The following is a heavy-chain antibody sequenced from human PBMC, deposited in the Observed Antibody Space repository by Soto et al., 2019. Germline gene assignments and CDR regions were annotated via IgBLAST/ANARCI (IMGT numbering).Heavy chain of an antibody. CDR1: GGSISSYY. Sequence: SSETLSLTCTVSGGSISSYYWSWIRQPPGKGLEWIGYIYYSGSTNYNPSLKSRVTISVDTSKNQFSLKLSSVTAADTAVYYCARSIGYCTNGVCYPLFYYYYHMDVWGKGTTVTVSS. CDR3: ARSIGYCTNGVCYPLFYYYYHMDV. CDR2: IYYSGST. J-gene: IGHJ6*03. V-gene: IGHV4-59*08. D-gene: IGHD2-8*01.